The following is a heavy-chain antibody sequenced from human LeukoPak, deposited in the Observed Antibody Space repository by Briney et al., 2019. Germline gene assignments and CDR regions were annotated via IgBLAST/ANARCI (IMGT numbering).Heavy chain of an antibody. CDR3: ARPAPFYYYYMDV. Sequence: SETLSLTCTVSGGSISSSSYYWGWIRQPPGKGLEWIGSSCSSGSTYSNPSLKSRVTISVDTSKNQFSLKLRSVTRADTAVYYCARPAPFYYYYMDVWGKGTTVTVSS. V-gene: IGHV4-39*01. CDR2: SCSSGST. J-gene: IGHJ6*03. CDR1: GGSISSSSYY.